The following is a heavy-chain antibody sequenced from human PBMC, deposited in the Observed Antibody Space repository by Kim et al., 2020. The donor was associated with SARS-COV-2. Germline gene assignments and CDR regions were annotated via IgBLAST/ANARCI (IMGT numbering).Heavy chain of an antibody. CDR3: SRTYSGYAHFDY. CDR1: GGSISSYY. D-gene: IGHD5-12*01. CDR2: IYYSGST. V-gene: IGHV4-59*01. J-gene: IGHJ4*02. Sequence: SETLSLTCTVSGGSISSYYWSWIRQPPGKGLEWIGYIYYSGSTNYNPSLKSRVTISVDTSKNQFPLKLSSVTAADTAVYYCSRTYSGYAHFDYWGQGTLVTVSS.